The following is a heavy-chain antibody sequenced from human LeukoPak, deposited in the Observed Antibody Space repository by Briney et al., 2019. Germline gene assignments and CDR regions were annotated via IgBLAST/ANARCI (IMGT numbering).Heavy chain of an antibody. V-gene: IGHV3-48*02. D-gene: IGHD3-22*01. J-gene: IGHJ4*02. CDR1: GSTFSSYS. CDR3: ATDRSAGVRADYYDSSGYQFDY. CDR2: ISTTGSTI. Sequence: GGSLRLSCVASGSTFSSYSMNWVRQAPGKGLEWLSYISTTGSTIYYADSVKGRFTISRDNAENSLYLQMNSLRDEDTAVYYCATDRSAGVRADYYDSSGYQFDYWGQGTLVTVSS.